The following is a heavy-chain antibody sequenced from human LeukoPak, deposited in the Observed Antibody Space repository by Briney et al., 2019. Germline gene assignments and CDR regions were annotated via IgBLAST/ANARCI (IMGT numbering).Heavy chain of an antibody. CDR3: ARGVDYGLDV. J-gene: IGHJ6*02. D-gene: IGHD2-15*01. CDR2: VNFDGSST. CDR1: DFILRAYG. V-gene: IGHV3-74*01. Sequence: GGSLRLSCAASDFILRAYGMNWVRQAPGKGLVWVSHVNFDGSSTSYADSVKGRFTISRDNARNTLYLQMNSLRVEDTAMYYCARGVDYGLDVWGQGTTVTVSS.